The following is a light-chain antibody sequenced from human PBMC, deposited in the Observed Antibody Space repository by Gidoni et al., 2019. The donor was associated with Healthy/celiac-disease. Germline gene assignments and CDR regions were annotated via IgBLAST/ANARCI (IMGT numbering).Light chain of an antibody. CDR3: QQYNSYSPTWT. J-gene: IGKJ1*01. V-gene: IGKV1-5*01. CDR1: QSSSSW. CDR2: AAS. Sequence: DIQMTQSPSTRSASVGDRVTITCRASQSSSSWLAWYQQKPGKAPTLLIYAASSLESGVPSRFSGSGSGTEFTLTISSLQPDDFATYYCQQYNSYSPTWTFGQGTKVEIK.